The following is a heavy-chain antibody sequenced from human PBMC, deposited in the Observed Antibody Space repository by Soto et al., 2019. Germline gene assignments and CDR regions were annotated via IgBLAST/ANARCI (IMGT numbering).Heavy chain of an antibody. CDR1: GDSISRGGYY. CDR2: IYYTGST. Sequence: QVHLQESGPGLVKPSQTLCLSCAVSGDSISRGGYYWSWIRQHPGKGLEWIGYIYYTGSTYYNPSLKSRVTISVDTSKNQFSLKVSSVTAAATAVYYCARDPAARGDYFDYWGLVTLVTVSS. D-gene: IGHD3-10*01. V-gene: IGHV4-31*11. CDR3: ARDPAARGDYFDY. J-gene: IGHJ4*02.